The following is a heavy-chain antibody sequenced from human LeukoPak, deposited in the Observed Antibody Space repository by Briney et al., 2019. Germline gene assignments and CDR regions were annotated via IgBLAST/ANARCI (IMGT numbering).Heavy chain of an antibody. CDR3: ARDPGYCSSTSCYSYYYYGMDV. D-gene: IGHD2-2*01. CDR2: ISYDGSNK. J-gene: IGHJ6*02. Sequence: PGRSLRLSCAASGFTFSSYAMHWVRQAPGKGLEWVAVISYDGSNKYYADSVKGRFTISRDNSKNTLYLQMNNLRAGDTAVYYCARDPGYCSSTSCYSYYYYGMDVWGQGTTVTVSS. CDR1: GFTFSSYA. V-gene: IGHV3-30*04.